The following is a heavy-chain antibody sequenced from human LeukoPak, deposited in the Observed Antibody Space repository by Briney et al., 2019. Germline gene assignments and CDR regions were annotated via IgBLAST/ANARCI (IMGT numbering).Heavy chain of an antibody. CDR1: GGSISSHY. J-gene: IGHJ4*02. V-gene: IGHV4-59*11. CDR3: ARESPYCTNGVCRYYFDY. D-gene: IGHD2-8*01. CDR2: IYYSGST. Sequence: SETLSLTCTVSGGSISSHYWSWIRQPPGKGLEWIGYIYYSGSTNYNPSLKSRVTISVDTSKNQFSLKLSSVTAADTAVYYCARESPYCTNGVCRYYFDYWGQGTLVTVSS.